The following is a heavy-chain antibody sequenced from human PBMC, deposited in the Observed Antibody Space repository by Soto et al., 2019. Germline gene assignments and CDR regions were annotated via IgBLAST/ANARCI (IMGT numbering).Heavy chain of an antibody. CDR2: IYHSGST. V-gene: IGHV4-4*02. J-gene: IGHJ4*02. Sequence: QVQLQESGPGLVKPSGTLSLTCAVSGGSISSSNWWSWVRQPPGKGLEWIGEIYHSGSTNYNPSLKGXXTXSXXKSKNQFSLKLSSVTAADTAVYYCASSPAKSGSGYWGQGTLVTVSS. CDR3: ASSPAKSGSGY. CDR1: GGSISSSNW. D-gene: IGHD1-26*01.